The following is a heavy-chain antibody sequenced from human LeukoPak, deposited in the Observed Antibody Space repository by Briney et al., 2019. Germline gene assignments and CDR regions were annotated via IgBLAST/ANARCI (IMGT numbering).Heavy chain of an antibody. J-gene: IGHJ4*02. CDR1: GYTFTGYY. CDR2: INPNSGGT. Sequence: GASVKVSCKASGYTFTGYYMHWVRQAPGQGLEWMGWINPNSGGTKYAQKCQGRVTMTRDTSISTAYMELSRLRSDDTAVYYCASQTLVAVTIHHWGQGTLVTVSS. CDR3: ASQTLVAVTIHH. V-gene: IGHV1-2*02. D-gene: IGHD6-19*01.